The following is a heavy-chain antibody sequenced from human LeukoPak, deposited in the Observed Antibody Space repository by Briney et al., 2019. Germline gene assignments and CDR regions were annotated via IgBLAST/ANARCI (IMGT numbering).Heavy chain of an antibody. V-gene: IGHV3-48*03. CDR2: ISSSGSTI. CDR3: ARANYVWGSYPNWFDP. D-gene: IGHD3-16*01. CDR1: GFTFSSYE. Sequence: GGSLRLSCAASGFTFSSYEMNWVRQAPGKGLEWVSYISSSGSTIYYADSVKGRFTISRDNAKNSLYLQMNSLRAEDTALYYCARANYVWGSYPNWFDPWGQGTLVTVSS. J-gene: IGHJ5*02.